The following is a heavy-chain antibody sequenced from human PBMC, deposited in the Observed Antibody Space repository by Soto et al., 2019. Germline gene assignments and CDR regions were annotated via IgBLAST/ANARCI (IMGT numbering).Heavy chain of an antibody. CDR2: IYYSGST. V-gene: IGHV4-31*03. D-gene: IGHD3-9*01. J-gene: IGHJ4*02. CDR1: GCSISSGGYY. CDR3: ARVQGGGLAILTGYYPPDY. Sequence: SETLSLTCTFSGCSISSGGYYWSWIRQHPGKGLEWIGYIYYSGSTYYNPSLKSRVTISVDTSKNQFSLKLSSVTAADTAVYYCARVQGGGLAILTGYYPPDYWGQGTLVTVSS.